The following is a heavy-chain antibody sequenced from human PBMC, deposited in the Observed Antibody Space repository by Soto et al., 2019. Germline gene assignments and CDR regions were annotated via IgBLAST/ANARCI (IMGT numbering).Heavy chain of an antibody. Sequence: EVQLVESGGGLVQRGESLRLSCAASGFTFSSYSLNWVRQAPGKGLEWVSYISTSSSNIYYADSVKGRFTISRDNANNSLYLQMNSLRDGDTAVYYCARDWYSNALAPDAFDIWGQGTMVIVSS. J-gene: IGHJ3*02. CDR2: ISTSSSNI. CDR3: ARDWYSNALAPDAFDI. CDR1: GFTFSSYS. V-gene: IGHV3-48*02. D-gene: IGHD5-18*01.